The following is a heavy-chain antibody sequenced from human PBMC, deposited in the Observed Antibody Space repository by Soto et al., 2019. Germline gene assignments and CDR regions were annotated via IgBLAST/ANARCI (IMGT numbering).Heavy chain of an antibody. J-gene: IGHJ4*02. D-gene: IGHD2-21*02. CDR3: ARLGGYYQAFDQ. CDR2: IYYTGTT. Sequence: SETLSLTCIVSGGSMSSYYWGWFRQPPGKGLEWIGYIYYTGTTTYHPSLKSRVTISIDTSRNQFSLKLNSVTAADTAVYYCARLGGYYQAFDQWGQGTLVTVSS. CDR1: GGSMSSYY. V-gene: IGHV4-59*08.